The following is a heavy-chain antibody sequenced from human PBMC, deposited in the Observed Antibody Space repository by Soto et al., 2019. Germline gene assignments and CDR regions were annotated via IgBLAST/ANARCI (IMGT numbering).Heavy chain of an antibody. V-gene: IGHV4-39*01. Sequence: QLQLQESGPGLVKPSETLSLTCTVSGGSISSSSYYWGWIRQPPGKGLEWIGSIYYSGSTYYNPSLKSRVTISVDTSKTQFSLKLSSVTAADTAVYYSARHFDSGYGSGSRDFDYWGQGTLVTVSS. J-gene: IGHJ4*02. CDR2: IYYSGST. D-gene: IGHD3-10*01. CDR3: ARHFDSGYGSGSRDFDY. CDR1: GGSISSSSYY.